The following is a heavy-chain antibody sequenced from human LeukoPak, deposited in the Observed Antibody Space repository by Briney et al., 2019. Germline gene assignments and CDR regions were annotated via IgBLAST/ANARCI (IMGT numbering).Heavy chain of an antibody. D-gene: IGHD3/OR15-3a*01. Sequence: SQTLSLTCTVSGGSISSGSYYWSWIRQPAGKGLEWIGRIYSSGSTNYNPSLKSRVTISVDTSKNQFSLKLSSVTAADTAVYYCARDRGFGLRGAFDIWGQGTMVTVSS. CDR2: IYSSGST. V-gene: IGHV4-61*02. J-gene: IGHJ3*02. CDR3: ARDRGFGLRGAFDI. CDR1: GGSISSGSYY.